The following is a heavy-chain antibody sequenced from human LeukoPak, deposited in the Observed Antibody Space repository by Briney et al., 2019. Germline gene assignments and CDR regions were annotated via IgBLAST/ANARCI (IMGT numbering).Heavy chain of an antibody. CDR3: ARTYYYYGMDV. CDR1: GFTVSSNY. V-gene: IGHV3-53*01. CDR2: IYSGGST. J-gene: IGHJ6*02. Sequence: GGSLRLSCAASGFTVSSNYMSWVRQAPGEGPEWISVIYSGGSTYYADSVKGRFTISRDNSKNTLYLQMNSLRAEDTALYYCARTYYYYGMDVWGQGTTVTVSS.